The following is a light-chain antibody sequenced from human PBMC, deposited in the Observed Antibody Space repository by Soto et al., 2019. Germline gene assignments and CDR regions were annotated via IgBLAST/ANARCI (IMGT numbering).Light chain of an antibody. V-gene: IGLV2-14*03. Sequence: QSALTRPASVSGSPGQSITISCTGTSSDVGGYAYVSWYQQHPTGAPKLLIYDVTNRPSGVSNRFSGSKSGNTASLTISELQSEDEALYFCSSFSSSTTLFLFGGGTKLTVL. CDR3: SSFSSSTTLFL. CDR1: SSDVGGYAY. J-gene: IGLJ2*01. CDR2: DVT.